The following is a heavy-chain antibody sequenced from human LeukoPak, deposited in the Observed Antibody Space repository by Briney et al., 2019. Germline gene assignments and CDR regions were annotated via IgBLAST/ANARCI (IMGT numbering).Heavy chain of an antibody. Sequence: SVKVSCKASGYTFTSYGISWVRQAPGQGLEWMGGIIPIFGSANYAQKFQGRVTITADESTSTGYMELSSLRSEDTAVYYCANLNGFDPWGQGTLVTVSS. J-gene: IGHJ5*02. CDR3: ANLNGFDP. CDR2: IIPIFGSA. CDR1: GYTFTSYG. V-gene: IGHV1-69*13.